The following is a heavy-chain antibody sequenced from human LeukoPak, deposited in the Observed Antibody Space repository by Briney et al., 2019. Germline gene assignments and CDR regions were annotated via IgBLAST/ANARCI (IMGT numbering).Heavy chain of an antibody. D-gene: IGHD4-17*01. CDR2: ISYDGSNK. Sequence: LSLTCTVSGGSVSSSSYYWGWIRQPPGKGLEWVAVISYDGSNKYYVDSVKGRFTISRDNSKNTLYLQMNSLRAEDTAVYNCARDLSPFYGDYVGPLDFWGQGALVTVSS. CDR1: GGSVSSSS. CDR3: ARDLSPFYGDYVGPLDF. J-gene: IGHJ4*02. V-gene: IGHV3-30*03.